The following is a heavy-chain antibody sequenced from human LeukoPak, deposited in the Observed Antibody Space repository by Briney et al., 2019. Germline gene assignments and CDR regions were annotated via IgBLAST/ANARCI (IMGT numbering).Heavy chain of an antibody. Sequence: ASVKVSCKASGYTFTGYYMHWVRQAPGQGLEWMGWINPNSGGTNYAQKFQGRVTVTRDTSISTAYMELSRLRSDDTAVYYCARRLRGDFWTTTFDYWGQGTLVTVSS. CDR1: GYTFTGYY. J-gene: IGHJ4*02. V-gene: IGHV1-2*02. D-gene: IGHD3/OR15-3a*01. CDR2: INPNSGGT. CDR3: ARRLRGDFWTTTFDY.